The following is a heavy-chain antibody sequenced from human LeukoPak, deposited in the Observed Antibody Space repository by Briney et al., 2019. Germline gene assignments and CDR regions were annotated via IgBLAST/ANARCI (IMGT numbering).Heavy chain of an antibody. D-gene: IGHD1-26*01. Sequence: ASVKVSCKASGYTFTSYGISWVRQAPGQGLEWMGWISAYNGNTSYAQKLQGRVTMTTDTSTSTAYMELRSLRSDDTAVYYCARVIVGDEYNWFDPWGQGTLVTVSS. CDR1: GYTFTSYG. V-gene: IGHV1-18*01. CDR2: ISAYNGNT. CDR3: ARVIVGDEYNWFDP. J-gene: IGHJ5*02.